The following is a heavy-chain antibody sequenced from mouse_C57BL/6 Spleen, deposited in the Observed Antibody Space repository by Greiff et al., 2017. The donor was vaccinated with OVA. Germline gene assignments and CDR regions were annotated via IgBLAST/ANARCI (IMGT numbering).Heavy chain of an antibody. D-gene: IGHD1-1*02. V-gene: IGHV5-9-1*02. Sequence: EVNVVESGEGLVKPGGSLKLSCAASGFTFSSYAMSWVRQTPEKRLEWVAYISSGGDYIYYADTVKGRFTISRDNARNTLYLQMSSLKSEDTAMYYCTREGGIYAMDYWGQGTSVTVSS. CDR3: TREGGIYAMDY. CDR2: ISSGGDYI. J-gene: IGHJ4*01. CDR1: GFTFSSYA.